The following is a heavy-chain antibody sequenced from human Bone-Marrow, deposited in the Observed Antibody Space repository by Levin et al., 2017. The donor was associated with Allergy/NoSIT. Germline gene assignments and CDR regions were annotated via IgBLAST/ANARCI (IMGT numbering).Heavy chain of an antibody. CDR1: GFTFSSYA. CDR3: ARALYYDFWSGYYAY. V-gene: IGHV3-30-3*01. CDR2: ISYDGSNK. J-gene: IGHJ4*02. D-gene: IGHD3-3*01. Sequence: GGSLRLSCAASGFTFSSYAMHWVRQAPGKGLEWVAVISYDGSNKYYADSVKGRFTISRDNSKNTLYLQVNSLRAEDTAVYYCARALYYDFWSGYYAYWGQGTLVTVSS.